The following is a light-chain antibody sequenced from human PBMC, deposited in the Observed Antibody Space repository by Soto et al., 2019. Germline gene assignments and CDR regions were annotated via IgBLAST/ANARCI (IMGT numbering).Light chain of an antibody. Sequence: ALNQPASVSGYPGQAITITCTGTSSDVGGYNYVCWYQQHPGKAPKLMIYEVSNRPSGVSDRFSGSKSGNTASLTISGLQAEDEADYYCTSYTSSYTPVFGTGTKVTVL. CDR3: TSYTSSYTPV. CDR2: EVS. CDR1: SSDVGGYNY. J-gene: IGLJ1*01. V-gene: IGLV2-14*01.